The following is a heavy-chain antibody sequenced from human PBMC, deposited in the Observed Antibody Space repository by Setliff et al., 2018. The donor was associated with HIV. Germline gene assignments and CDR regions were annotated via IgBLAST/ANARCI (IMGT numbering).Heavy chain of an antibody. CDR3: ATHYDSTDYLGY. D-gene: IGHD3-22*01. J-gene: IGHJ4*02. Sequence: ASVKVSCKASGGTFNNYAISWLRQAPGQGLEWMGWVSSYNGNTNYAQKFQGRVTMTTETSMRIAYMELRSLRSDDTAVYYCATHYDSTDYLGYWGQGTLVTVSS. V-gene: IGHV1-18*01. CDR1: GGTFNNYA. CDR2: VSSYNGNT.